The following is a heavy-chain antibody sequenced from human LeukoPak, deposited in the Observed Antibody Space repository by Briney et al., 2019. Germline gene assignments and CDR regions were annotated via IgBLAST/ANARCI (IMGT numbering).Heavy chain of an antibody. CDR3: ARTLQIYDSSGYSSS. CDR1: GFTFSSYS. D-gene: IGHD3-22*01. CDR2: ISSSSSYI. V-gene: IGHV3-21*01. Sequence: PGGSLRLSCAASGFTFSSYSMNWVRQAPGKGLEWVSSISSSSSYIYCADSVKGRFTISRDNAKNSLYLQMNSLRAEDTAVYYCARTLQIYDSSGYSSSGGQGTLVTVSS. J-gene: IGHJ4*02.